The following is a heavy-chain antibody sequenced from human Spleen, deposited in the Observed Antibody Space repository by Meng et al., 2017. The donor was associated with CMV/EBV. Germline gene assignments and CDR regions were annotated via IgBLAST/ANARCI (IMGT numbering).Heavy chain of an antibody. Sequence: GGSLRLSCAASGFTFSSYGMHWVRQAPGKGLEWVAVIWYDGSNKYYADSVKGRFTISRDNSKNTLYLQMNSLRAEDTAVYYCAKDLQCSSTSCYRGGDYNYYGMDVWGQGTTVTVSS. V-gene: IGHV3-33*06. CDR3: AKDLQCSSTSCYRGGDYNYYGMDV. CDR1: GFTFSSYG. CDR2: IWYDGSNK. J-gene: IGHJ6*02. D-gene: IGHD2-2*02.